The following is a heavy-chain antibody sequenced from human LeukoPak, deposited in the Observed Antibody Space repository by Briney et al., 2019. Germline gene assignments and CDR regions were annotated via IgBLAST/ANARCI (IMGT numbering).Heavy chain of an antibody. V-gene: IGHV3-23*01. CDR2: ISGSGGRT. J-gene: IGHJ3*02. CDR3: AKDRSYGAFEI. Sequence: QAGGSLRLSCAASGFTFSNHGMNWVRQAPGKGLELVSGISGSGGRTHYADSVKGRFTISRDNSKNTVYLQMNSLRAEDTAVYYCAKDRSYGAFEIWGQGTMVTVSS. CDR1: GFTFSNHG. D-gene: IGHD3-10*01.